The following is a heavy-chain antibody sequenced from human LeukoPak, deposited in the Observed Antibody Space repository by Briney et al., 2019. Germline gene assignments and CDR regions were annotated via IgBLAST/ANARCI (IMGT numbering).Heavy chain of an antibody. Sequence: PSETLSLTCSVSGGSISSYYWSWIRQPAGKGLEWVGRIHTSGTTNYNPSLESRLIMSVDTSKNQFSLKLTSVTAADTALYYCARSEPRNTWSHFDSWGQGTLVTVSS. D-gene: IGHD1/OR15-1a*01. CDR2: IHTSGTT. V-gene: IGHV4-4*07. CDR3: ARSEPRNTWSHFDS. J-gene: IGHJ4*02. CDR1: GGSISSYY.